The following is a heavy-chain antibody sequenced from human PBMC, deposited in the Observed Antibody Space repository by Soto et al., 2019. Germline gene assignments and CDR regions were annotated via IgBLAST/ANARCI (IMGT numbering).Heavy chain of an antibody. Sequence: EVQLVESGGGLTQPGGSLRLSCVVSGFIVSSRHMIWVRQAPGKGLEGVSILYNHGKTNYVDSVKGRFTITRDNSKNTGYLQLNSRRVEDTAVYYCARLTEAERHWGQGALVTVSS. J-gene: IGHJ4*02. D-gene: IGHD1-1*01. CDR3: ARLTEAERH. CDR1: GFIVSSRH. V-gene: IGHV3-53*01. CDR2: LYNHGKT.